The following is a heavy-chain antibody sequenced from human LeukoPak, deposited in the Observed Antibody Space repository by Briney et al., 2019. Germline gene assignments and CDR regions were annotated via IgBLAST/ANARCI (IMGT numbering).Heavy chain of an antibody. CDR1: GFTVSGNY. CDR3: ARGTYGNYYFDY. CDR2: IYSGGST. J-gene: IGHJ4*02. Sequence: GGPLRLSCAASGFTVSGNYMSWVRQAPGKGLEWVSVIYSGGSTYYADSVKGRFTISRDNSKNTLFLQMNSLRPEDTAVYYCARGTYGNYYFDYWGQGTLVTVSS. V-gene: IGHV3-66*02. D-gene: IGHD3-10*01.